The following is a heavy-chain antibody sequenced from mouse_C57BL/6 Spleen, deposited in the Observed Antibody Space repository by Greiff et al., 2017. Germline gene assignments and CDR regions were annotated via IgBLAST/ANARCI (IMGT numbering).Heavy chain of an antibody. CDR3: ASPDSSGYRDAMDY. J-gene: IGHJ4*01. CDR1: GYSFTSYY. Sequence: VQLQQSGPELVKPGASVKISCKASGYSFTSYYIHWVKQRPGQGLEWIGWIYPGSGNTKYNEKFKGKATLTADTSSSTAYMQLSSLTSEDSAVYYCASPDSSGYRDAMDYWGQGTSVTVSS. CDR2: IYPGSGNT. D-gene: IGHD3-2*02. V-gene: IGHV1-66*01.